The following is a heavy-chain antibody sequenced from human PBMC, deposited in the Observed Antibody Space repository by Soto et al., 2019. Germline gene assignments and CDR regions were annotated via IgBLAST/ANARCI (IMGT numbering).Heavy chain of an antibody. Sequence: PSESLSLTCAVAGGSVGNSTYYWGWIRQPPGKGLEWIGSVYYSGSSYYSPSLKSRVTMSVDSSKNHFSLILDSVTAAETAVYYCVSINACCCYYFGYRGQGXPVPVPS. V-gene: IGHV4-39*02. CDR2: VYYSGSS. CDR1: GGSVGNSTYY. CDR3: VSINACCCYYFGY. D-gene: IGHD2-15*01. J-gene: IGHJ4*02.